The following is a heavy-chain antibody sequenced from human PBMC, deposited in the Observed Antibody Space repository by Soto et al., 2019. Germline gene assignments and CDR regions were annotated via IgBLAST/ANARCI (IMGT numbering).Heavy chain of an antibody. CDR3: ARERYPAVAGTVLAPDY. Sequence: QVQLVQSGAEVKKPGASVKVSCKASGYTFTSYYMHWVRQAPGQGLEWMGIINPSGGSTSYAQKFQGRVTMTRDTSTSTVYMELSSLRSEDTAVYYCARERYPAVAGTVLAPDYWGQGTLVTVSS. J-gene: IGHJ4*02. V-gene: IGHV1-46*01. CDR2: INPSGGST. D-gene: IGHD6-19*01. CDR1: GYTFTSYY.